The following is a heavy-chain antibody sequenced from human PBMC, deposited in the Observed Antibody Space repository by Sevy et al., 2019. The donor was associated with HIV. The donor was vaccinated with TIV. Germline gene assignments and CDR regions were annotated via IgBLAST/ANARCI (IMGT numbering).Heavy chain of an antibody. CDR3: TPAGYGFDY. Sequence: GGSLRLSCAASGFTLSGSAMHWVRQASGKGLEWVGRIRCKAKNYATAYAASVKGRFTISRDDSKNTAYLQMNSLKTEDTAVYFCTPAGYGFDYWGQGSLVTVSS. J-gene: IGHJ4*02. CDR2: IRCKAKNYAT. V-gene: IGHV3-73*01. CDR1: GFTLSGSA. D-gene: IGHD5-18*01.